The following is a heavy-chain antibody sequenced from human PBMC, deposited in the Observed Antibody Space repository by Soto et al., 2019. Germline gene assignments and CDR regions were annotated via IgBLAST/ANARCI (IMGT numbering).Heavy chain of an antibody. CDR3: AKGGRGVIITFYYFDY. CDR2: ISGSGGST. CDR1: GFTFSSYA. J-gene: IGHJ4*02. D-gene: IGHD3-10*01. V-gene: IGHV3-23*01. Sequence: EVQLLESGGGLVQPGGSLRLSCAASGFTFSSYAMSWVRQAPGKGLEWVSAISGSGGSTYYADSVKGRFTISRDNSKNTQYLQMNSLRAEDTAVYYCAKGGRGVIITFYYFDYWGQGTLVTVSS.